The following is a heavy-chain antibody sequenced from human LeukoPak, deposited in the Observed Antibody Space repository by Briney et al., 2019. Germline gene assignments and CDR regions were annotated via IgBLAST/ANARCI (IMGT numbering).Heavy chain of an antibody. CDR2: IYYSRST. J-gene: IGHJ3*02. V-gene: IGHV4-59*01. Sequence: SETLSLTCTVSCGPIGTYYWTWIRQPPGQGLDWIGYIYYSRSTDYSPSLKSRVTISLDASKNPFSLKLSPVTAADTAVYLCARARRFTARPAAFDIWGQGTMVTVSS. CDR3: ARARRFTARPAAFDI. CDR1: CGPIGTYY. D-gene: IGHD2-21*02.